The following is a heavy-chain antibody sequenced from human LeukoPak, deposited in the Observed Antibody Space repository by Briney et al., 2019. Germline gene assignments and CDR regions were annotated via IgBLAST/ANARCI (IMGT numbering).Heavy chain of an antibody. CDR3: AILHTMDV. V-gene: IGHV5-51*01. CDR1: GYIFTSYW. Sequence: GESLKISCKGAGYIFTSYWIAWVRQMAGEGLGWGGIIYAGDSDTRYSPSFHGQVPLSVHNPISTAYLQWGSLKASDTAMYYCAILHTMDVWGQGTTVTVSS. CDR2: IYAGDSDT. J-gene: IGHJ6*02.